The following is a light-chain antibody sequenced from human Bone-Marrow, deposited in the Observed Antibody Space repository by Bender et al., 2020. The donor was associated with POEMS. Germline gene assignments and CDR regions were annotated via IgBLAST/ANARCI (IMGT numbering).Light chain of an antibody. CDR1: SSDVGNYNL. CDR2: EVS. V-gene: IGLV2-23*02. J-gene: IGLJ2*01. Sequence: QSVLTQPPSVSGTPGQSITISCTGTSSDVGNYNLVSWYQQHPGKAPKLMIYEVSKRPSGVSNRFSGSKSGNTASLTISGLQAEDEADYYCCSYAGSSTFVVFGGGTKLTVL. CDR3: CSYAGSSTFVV.